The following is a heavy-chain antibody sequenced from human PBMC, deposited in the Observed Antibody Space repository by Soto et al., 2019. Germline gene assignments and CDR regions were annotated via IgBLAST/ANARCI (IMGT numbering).Heavy chain of an antibody. CDR2: IDPDGGST. V-gene: IGHV1-46*01. CDR3: ASLIGVDTLRDY. CDR1: GYSFTSYF. Sequence: QVPLVQSGAEVKKPGASVKISCKASGYSFTSYFMHWVRQAPGQGPEWMGIIDPDGGSTSYAQKFQGRVTMTTDTSTSTVYVELSSLRSEDTAVYYCASLIGVDTLRDYWGQGTLVTVSS. J-gene: IGHJ4*02. D-gene: IGHD3-3*01.